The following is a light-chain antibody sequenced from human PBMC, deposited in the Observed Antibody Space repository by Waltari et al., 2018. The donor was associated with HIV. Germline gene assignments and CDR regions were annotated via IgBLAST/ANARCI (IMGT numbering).Light chain of an antibody. CDR3: QQYGSSPMYT. CDR1: QSVSSSY. J-gene: IGKJ2*01. Sequence: EIVLTQSPGTLSFSPGERATLSCRASQSVSSSYLAWYQQKSGQAPRLLIYGASSRATGIPDRCSGSGSGTDFILTISRLEPEDFAVYYCQQYGSSPMYTFGQGTKLEIK. V-gene: IGKV3-20*01. CDR2: GAS.